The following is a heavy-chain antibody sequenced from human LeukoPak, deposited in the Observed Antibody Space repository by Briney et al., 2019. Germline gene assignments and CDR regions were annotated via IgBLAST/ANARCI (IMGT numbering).Heavy chain of an antibody. V-gene: IGHV1-69*05. J-gene: IGHJ5*02. CDR1: GGTFSSYA. CDR3: ARDDSYCSGGSCYENWFDP. D-gene: IGHD2-15*01. CDR2: IIPIFGTA. Sequence: SVKVSCKTSGGTFSSYAISWVRQAPGQGLGWMGRIIPIFGTANYAQRFQGRVTITTDESTSTAYMELSSLRSEDTAVYYCARDDSYCSGGSCYENWFDPWGQGTLVTVSS.